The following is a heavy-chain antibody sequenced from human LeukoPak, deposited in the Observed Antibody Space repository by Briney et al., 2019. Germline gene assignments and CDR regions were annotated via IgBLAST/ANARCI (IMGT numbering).Heavy chain of an antibody. CDR1: GFTFSTYS. Sequence: PGGSLRLSCAASGFTFSTYSMNWVRQAPGKGLEWVSSISSSSSYIYYADSVKGRFTISRDNAKDSLYLQMNGLRAEDTAVYYCAIDRSASIAVVTAEIDYWGQGTLVTVSS. CDR2: ISSSSSYI. V-gene: IGHV3-21*01. CDR3: AIDRSASIAVVTAEIDY. J-gene: IGHJ4*02. D-gene: IGHD6-19*01.